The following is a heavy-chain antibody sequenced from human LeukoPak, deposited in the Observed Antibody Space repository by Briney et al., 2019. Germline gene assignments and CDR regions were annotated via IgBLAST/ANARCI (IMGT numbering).Heavy chain of an antibody. V-gene: IGHV4-34*01. CDR1: GGSFSGYY. CDR2: INHSGST. Sequence: SETLSLTCAVYGGSFSGYYWGWIRQPPGKGLEWIGEINHSGSTNYNPSLKSRVTISVDTSKNQFSLKLSSVTAADTAVYYCARGGYCSSTSCYRYYYGMDVWGQGTTVTVSS. J-gene: IGHJ6*02. D-gene: IGHD2-2*01. CDR3: ARGGYCSSTSCYRYYYGMDV.